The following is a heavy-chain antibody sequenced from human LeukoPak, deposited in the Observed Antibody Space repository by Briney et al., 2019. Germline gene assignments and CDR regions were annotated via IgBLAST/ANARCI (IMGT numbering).Heavy chain of an antibody. J-gene: IGHJ5*02. CDR3: ARDGTRAWFDP. V-gene: IGHV7-4-1*02. Sequence: ASVKVSCKASGYTFSRYAMNWVRQAPGQGLEWMGWINTNTGNPTYAQGFTGRFVFSLDTSVSTAYLQISSLKAEDTAVYYCARDGTRAWFDPWGQGTLVTVSS. CDR2: INTNTGNP. CDR1: GYTFSRYA. D-gene: IGHD1-26*01.